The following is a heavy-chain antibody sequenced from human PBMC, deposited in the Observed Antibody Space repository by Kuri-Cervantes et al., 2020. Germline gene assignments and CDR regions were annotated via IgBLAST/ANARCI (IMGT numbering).Heavy chain of an antibody. CDR3: ARASGITMIVVVITLDY. V-gene: IGHV3-30-3*01. CDR1: GFTFSSYA. J-gene: IGHJ4*02. D-gene: IGHD3-22*01. Sequence: GESLKISCVASGFTFSSYAMHWVRQAPGKGLEWVAVISYDGSNKYYADSVKGRFTISRDNSKNTLYLQMNSLRAEDTAVYYCARASGITMIVVVITLDYWGQGTLVTVSS. CDR2: ISYDGSNK.